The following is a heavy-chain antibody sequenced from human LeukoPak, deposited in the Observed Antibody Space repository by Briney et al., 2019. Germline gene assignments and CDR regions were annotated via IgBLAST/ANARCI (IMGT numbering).Heavy chain of an antibody. D-gene: IGHD2-15*01. J-gene: IGHJ3*02. CDR3: ARHVKGLGYPYAFDI. CDR1: GGSFSGYY. Sequence: SETLSLTCAVYGGSFSGYYWSWIRQPPGKGLEWIGYIYYSGSTNYNPSLKSRVTISVDTSKNQFSLKLSSVTAADTAVYYCARHVKGLGYPYAFDIWGQGTMVTVSS. V-gene: IGHV4-59*08. CDR2: IYYSGST.